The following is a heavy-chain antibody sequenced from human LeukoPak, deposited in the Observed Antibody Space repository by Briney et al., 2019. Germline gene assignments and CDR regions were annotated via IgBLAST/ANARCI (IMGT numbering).Heavy chain of an antibody. Sequence: GESLKISCKGSGYSFTNYWIGWVRQMPGKGLEWMGIIYPGDSDTRYSPSFQGQVTISADKSISTAYLQWSSLKASDTAMFYCARRRYCSGGSCYAFDYWGQGTLVTVSS. CDR2: IYPGDSDT. CDR3: ARRRYCSGGSCYAFDY. J-gene: IGHJ4*02. D-gene: IGHD2-15*01. CDR1: GYSFTNYW. V-gene: IGHV5-51*01.